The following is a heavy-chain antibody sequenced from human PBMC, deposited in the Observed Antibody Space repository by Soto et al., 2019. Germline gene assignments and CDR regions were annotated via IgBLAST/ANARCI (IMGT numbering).Heavy chain of an antibody. V-gene: IGHV1-8*01. CDR3: ARGSIAAAGSGDY. J-gene: IGHJ4*02. D-gene: IGHD6-13*01. CDR1: GYTFTSYD. Sequence: ASVKVSCKASGYTFTSYDINWVRQATGQGLEWMGWMNPNSGNTGYAQKFQGRVTMTRNTYISTAYMELSSLRSEDTDVYYCARGSIAAAGSGDYWGQGTLVTVSS. CDR2: MNPNSGNT.